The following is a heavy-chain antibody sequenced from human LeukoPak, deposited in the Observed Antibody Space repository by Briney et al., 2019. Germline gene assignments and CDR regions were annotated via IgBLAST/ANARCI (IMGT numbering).Heavy chain of an antibody. CDR1: GFTFSSYS. V-gene: IGHV3-21*01. Sequence: PGGSLRLSCTASGFTFSSYSMNWVRQAPGKGLEWVSSISTSSSYIYYADSVKGRFTISRDNARNSLYLQMNTLRAEDTAVYSCARGADGVSSNSRGWFDPWGQGTLVTVST. D-gene: IGHD2-8*01. CDR3: ARGADGVSSNSRGWFDP. CDR2: ISTSSSYI. J-gene: IGHJ5*02.